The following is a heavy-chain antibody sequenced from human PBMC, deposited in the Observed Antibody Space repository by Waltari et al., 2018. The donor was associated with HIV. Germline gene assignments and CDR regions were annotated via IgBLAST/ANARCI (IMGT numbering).Heavy chain of an antibody. Sequence: EVQLVESGGDLVQPGGSLRLSCAASGFTFSSYWMHWVRQAPGKGLVWGSRIDTDGSTTTYADSVKGRVTISRDNAKNILYLQMNSLRVEDTAVYYCARDVAGRGGYWGQGTLVSVSS. CDR2: IDTDGSTT. J-gene: IGHJ4*02. V-gene: IGHV3-74*01. CDR3: ARDVAGRGGY. CDR1: GFTFSSYW. D-gene: IGHD3-3*01.